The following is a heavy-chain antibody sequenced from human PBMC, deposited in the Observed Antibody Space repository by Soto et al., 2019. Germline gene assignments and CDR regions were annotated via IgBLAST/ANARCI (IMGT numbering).Heavy chain of an antibody. V-gene: IGHV3-15*07. CDR1: GFTFHNAW. Sequence: EVQLEESGGGVVMPGGSLRLSCAASGFTFHNAWINWVRQPPGGGLEWVGRIRSQSDGGSGDYAAPVKGRFVVSRDDSKNMVYLQMNSLKIEDTAVYYCTTDSRTTVPEVRSDFWGHGTLVTVSS. CDR3: TTDSRTTVPEVRSDF. J-gene: IGHJ1*01. D-gene: IGHD4-17*01. CDR2: IRSQSDGGSG.